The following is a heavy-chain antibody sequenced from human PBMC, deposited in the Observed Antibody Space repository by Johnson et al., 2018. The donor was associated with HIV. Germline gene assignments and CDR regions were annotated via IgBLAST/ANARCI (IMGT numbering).Heavy chain of an antibody. Sequence: QVQLVESGGGLVQPGGSLRLSCAASGFTFTDYQMSWIRQAPGKGLEWVSYISRSGTTIYYADSVQGRFTVSRDNAKNSLYLQMNSLRADDTAVYYCARVLRGYDAFDIWGQGTMV. V-gene: IGHV3-11*04. CDR3: ARVLRGYDAFDI. D-gene: IGHD6-25*01. CDR1: GFTFTDYQ. CDR2: ISRSGTTI. J-gene: IGHJ3*02.